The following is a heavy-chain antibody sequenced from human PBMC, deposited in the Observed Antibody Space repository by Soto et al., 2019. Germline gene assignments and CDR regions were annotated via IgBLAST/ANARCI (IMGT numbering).Heavy chain of an antibody. CDR2: IIPIFGTA. CDR1: RGTFSSYA. V-gene: IGHV1-69*01. CDR3: ARDASLAAAGTAPLGP. D-gene: IGHD6-13*01. J-gene: IGHJ5*02. Sequence: QVQLVQSGAEVKKPGSSVKVSCKASRGTFSSYAISWVRQAPGQGLEWMGGIIPIFGTANYAQKFQGRVTITEDESTSTAYMELSSLRSEDTAVYYCARDASLAAAGTAPLGPWGQGTLVTVSS.